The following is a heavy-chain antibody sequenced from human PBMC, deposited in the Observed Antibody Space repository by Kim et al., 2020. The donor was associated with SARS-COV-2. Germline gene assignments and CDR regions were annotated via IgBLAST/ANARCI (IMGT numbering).Heavy chain of an antibody. V-gene: IGHV1-18*01. CDR3: LRGRGSQPAVAS. Sequence: ASVKVSCKASGYSFTSFGITWVRQAPGQGLEWVGWISTYSGDANYAQKFQGRVTMTRDKAPPPAYVELWGLHPTDPAAIYCLRGRGSQPAVASWG. J-gene: IGHJ5*01. CDR1: GYSFTSFG. D-gene: IGHD3-16*01. CDR2: ISTYSGDA.